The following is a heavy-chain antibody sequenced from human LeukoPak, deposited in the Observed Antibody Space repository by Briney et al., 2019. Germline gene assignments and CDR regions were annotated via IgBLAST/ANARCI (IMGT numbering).Heavy chain of an antibody. CDR1: GGSFSSYY. D-gene: IGHD5-18*01. J-gene: IGHJ4*02. Sequence: PSETLSLTCAVYGGSFSSYYWSWIRQPPGKGLEWIGEINHSGSTNYNPSLKSRVTISVDTSKNQFSLKLSSVTAADTAVYYCARVADTAMVLDYWGQGTLVTVSS. V-gene: IGHV4-34*01. CDR2: INHSGST. CDR3: ARVADTAMVLDY.